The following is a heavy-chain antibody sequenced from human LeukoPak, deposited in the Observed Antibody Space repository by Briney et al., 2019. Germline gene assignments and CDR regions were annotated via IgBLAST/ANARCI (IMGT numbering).Heavy chain of an antibody. J-gene: IGHJ6*02. CDR1: GFTFSTYG. Sequence: GGSLRLACAASGFTFSTYGMSWVRRAPGKGLEWVSFISYSGDKTYYANTVKGRFTISRDNAKNSLYLQMNSLRAEDTALYYCARVTYYYGSGSYYYYYGMDVWGQGTTVTVSS. CDR2: ISYSGDKT. CDR3: ARVTYYYGSGSYYYYYGMDV. V-gene: IGHV3-23*01. D-gene: IGHD3-10*01.